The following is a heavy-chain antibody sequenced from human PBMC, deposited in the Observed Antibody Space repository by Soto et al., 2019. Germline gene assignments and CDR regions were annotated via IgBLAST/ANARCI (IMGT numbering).Heavy chain of an antibody. D-gene: IGHD1-26*01. Sequence: GGSLRLSCAASGFTFSNYAMSWVRQAPGKGLEWVSSISGSSDNTYYAESVKGRFTISRDNSKNTLYLQMNSLRAEDTAVYFCARIRGTPGAYWGQGTLVTVSS. CDR3: ARIRGTPGAY. V-gene: IGHV3-23*01. J-gene: IGHJ4*02. CDR1: GFTFSNYA. CDR2: ISGSSDNT.